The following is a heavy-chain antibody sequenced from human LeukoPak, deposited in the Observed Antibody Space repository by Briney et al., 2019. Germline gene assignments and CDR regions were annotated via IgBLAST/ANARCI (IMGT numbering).Heavy chain of an antibody. CDR1: GFTFSNYA. Sequence: PGGSQRLSCAASGFTFSNYAMTWVRQAPVKGLEWVSGIGGSGNSIYYADSVKGRFTISRDNAKNSLYLQMNSLRVEDTAVYYCARESDDLWGGFDYWGQGTLVTVSS. J-gene: IGHJ4*02. D-gene: IGHD3-3*01. V-gene: IGHV3-21*01. CDR2: IGGSGNSI. CDR3: ARESDDLWGGFDY.